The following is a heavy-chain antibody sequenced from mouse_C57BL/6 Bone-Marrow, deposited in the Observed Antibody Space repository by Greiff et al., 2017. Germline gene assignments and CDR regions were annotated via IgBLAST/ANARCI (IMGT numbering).Heavy chain of an antibody. V-gene: IGHV5-4*01. CDR2: ISDGGSYT. CDR3: ARDGPTGFAY. Sequence: EVQLQESGGGLVKPGGSLKLSCAASGFTFSSYAMSWVRQTPEKRLEWVATISDGGSYTYYPDNVKGRFTISRDNAKNNLYLQMSHLKSEDTAMYYCARDGPTGFAYWGQGTLVTVSA. CDR1: GFTFSSYA. J-gene: IGHJ3*01.